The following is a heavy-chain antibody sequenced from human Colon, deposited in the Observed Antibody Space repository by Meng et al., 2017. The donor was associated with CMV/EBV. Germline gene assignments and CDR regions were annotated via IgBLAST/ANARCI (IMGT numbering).Heavy chain of an antibody. CDR2: IHTIDSN. V-gene: IGHV4-4*07. J-gene: IGHJ4*02. Sequence: RRWTVRLVEAPSTIRHASGGSISTCYWNGKRQSDVKGTEWIGCIHTIDSNNYNPSYKSVVTISVDTSKNKFSLKLTPVTAADTAVYYCARASAWREDYFDYWGQGTLVTVSS. D-gene: IGHD1-26*01. CDR1: GGSISTCY. CDR3: ARASAWREDYFDY.